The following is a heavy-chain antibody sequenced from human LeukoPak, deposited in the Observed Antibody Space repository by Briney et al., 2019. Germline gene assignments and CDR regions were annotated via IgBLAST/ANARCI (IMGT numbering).Heavy chain of an antibody. CDR1: GYPFTTYP. CDR2: INPNSGGT. V-gene: IGHV1-2*02. D-gene: IGHD2-15*01. CDR3: AREGYCSGGSCISPSFQH. Sequence: ASVKVSCKASGYPFTTYPMHWVRQAPGQGLEWMGWINPNSGGTNYAQKFQGRVTMTRDTSISTAYMEVSRLRSDDTAVYYCAREGYCSGGSCISPSFQHWGQGTLVTVSS. J-gene: IGHJ1*01.